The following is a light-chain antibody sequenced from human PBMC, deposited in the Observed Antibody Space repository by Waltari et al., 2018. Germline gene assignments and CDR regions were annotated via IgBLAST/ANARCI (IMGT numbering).Light chain of an antibody. CDR1: SGSVSSPSY. Sequence: QTVVTQAPSLSVSPVGPVPLTCALSSGSVSSPSYPTWYQQTPGQPPRTLVYKGISRSSGVPDRFSGSILVNTAALTITGAQADDESDYYCSMYMGSGVWVFGGGTKLTVL. J-gene: IGLJ3*02. V-gene: IGLV8-61*01. CDR3: SMYMGSGVWV. CDR2: KGI.